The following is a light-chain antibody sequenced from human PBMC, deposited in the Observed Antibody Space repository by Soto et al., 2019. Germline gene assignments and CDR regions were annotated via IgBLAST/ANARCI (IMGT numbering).Light chain of an antibody. CDR3: QQYCSSPT. Sequence: EIVLTQSPGTLSLSPGERATLSCRSSQSVSSNYLAWYQQKPDQAPRLVIYDVSGRATGMPDRFSGSGSGSDFTLTTSSLEPEDFAVYYCQQYCSSPTFGQGTKVYIK. J-gene: IGKJ1*01. CDR1: QSVSSNY. V-gene: IGKV3-20*01. CDR2: DVS.